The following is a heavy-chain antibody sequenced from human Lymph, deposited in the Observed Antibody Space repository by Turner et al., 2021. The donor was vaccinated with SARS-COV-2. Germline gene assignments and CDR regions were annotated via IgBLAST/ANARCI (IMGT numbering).Heavy chain of an antibody. J-gene: IGHJ5*02. D-gene: IGHD2-21*02. V-gene: IGHV4-59*01. CDR2: IYYRGST. Sequence: QVLLQASGPRLVTPLATLSLTCTVSGGSMNSNYWSWIRQPPGKRLEWIGYIYYRGSTNYNPSLKSRVTISVDTSKNQFSLKLTSVTAADTAIYYCARETVNNWVDPWGQGILVTVSS. CDR3: ARETVNNWVDP. CDR1: GGSMNSNY.